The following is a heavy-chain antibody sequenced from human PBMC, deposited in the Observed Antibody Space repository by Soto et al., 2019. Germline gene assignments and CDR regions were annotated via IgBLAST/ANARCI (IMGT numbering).Heavy chain of an antibody. CDR3: ARDYGSGRDDFNI. V-gene: IGHV4-61*01. J-gene: IGHJ3*02. CDR2: IYYSGSA. CDR1: GGSVSIGSYY. D-gene: IGHD3-10*01. Sequence: PSETLSLTCTVSGGSVSIGSYYWSWIRQPPGEGLVWIGYIYYSGSANYNPSLKSRVTISVDTSKNQFSLKLRSVTAADTAVYYCARDYGSGRDDFNIWGQGTMVTDSS.